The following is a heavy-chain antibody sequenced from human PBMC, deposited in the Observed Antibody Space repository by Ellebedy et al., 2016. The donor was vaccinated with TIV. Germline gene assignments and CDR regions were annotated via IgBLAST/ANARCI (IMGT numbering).Heavy chain of an antibody. D-gene: IGHD1-26*01. Sequence: SETLSLXCTVSGGSISSGGYYWSWIRQHPGKGLEWIGYIYYSGSTYYNPSLKSRVTISVDTSKNQFSLKLSSVTAADTAVYYCARMSGNSGSYDFDYWGQGTLVTVSS. CDR1: GGSISSGGYY. J-gene: IGHJ4*02. CDR2: IYYSGST. V-gene: IGHV4-31*03. CDR3: ARMSGNSGSYDFDY.